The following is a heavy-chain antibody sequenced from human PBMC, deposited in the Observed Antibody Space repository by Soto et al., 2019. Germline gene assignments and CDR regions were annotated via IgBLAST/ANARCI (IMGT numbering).Heavy chain of an antibody. J-gene: IGHJ4*02. CDR1: GYTFTGYY. CDR3: ARASKSTTPDFDY. D-gene: IGHD1-1*01. V-gene: IGHV1-2*04. CDR2: INPNSGVT. Sequence: QVQLVQSGAEVKKPGASVKVSCKASGYTFTGYYIHWVRQAPGQGLEWMGWINPNSGVTNYAQKFQGWVAMTRVTTISTAYMELSSLRSDDTAVYHCARASKSTTPDFDYWGQGTLVTVSS.